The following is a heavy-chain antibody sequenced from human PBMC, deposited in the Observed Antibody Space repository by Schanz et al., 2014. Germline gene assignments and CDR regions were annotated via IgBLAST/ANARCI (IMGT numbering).Heavy chain of an antibody. CDR2: INTGVNT. CDR3: ARGLIAAAGGAFDY. D-gene: IGHD6-13*01. J-gene: IGHJ4*02. CDR1: GFSVGNKY. V-gene: IGHV3-53*01. Sequence: EVQLAESGGGLVQPGGSLRLSCAASGFSVGNKYMNWVRQAPGKGLEWVSAINTGVNTYYADSVRGRFTMSRDNSKNTLYLQMNSLRAGDAAVYYCARGLIAAAGGAFDYCGQGTLVADSA.